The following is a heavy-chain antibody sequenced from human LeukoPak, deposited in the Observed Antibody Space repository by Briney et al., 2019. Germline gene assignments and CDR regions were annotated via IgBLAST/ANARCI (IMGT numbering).Heavy chain of an antibody. Sequence: QAGGSLRLSCAASGFTFSSFAMNCVRQAPGKGLEWVSTMSGDATSTYYADSVKGRFTISRDNSKSTLYLQMNSLRADDTAVYYCAKRTSGSSWYSSDSWGQGTLVTVSS. CDR3: AKRTSGSSWYSSDS. CDR2: MSGDATST. D-gene: IGHD6-13*01. CDR1: GFTFSSFA. J-gene: IGHJ4*02. V-gene: IGHV3-23*01.